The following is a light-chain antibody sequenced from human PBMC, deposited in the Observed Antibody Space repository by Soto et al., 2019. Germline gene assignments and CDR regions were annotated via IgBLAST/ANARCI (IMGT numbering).Light chain of an antibody. CDR2: GNS. CDR3: QSYDSSLSGSV. CDR1: SSNIGAGYD. J-gene: IGLJ3*02. V-gene: IGLV1-40*01. Sequence: QSVLTQPPSVSGAPGQRVTISCTGSSSNIGAGYDVHGYQQLPGTAPKLLIYGNSNRPSGVPDRFSGSKSGTSASLAITGLQAEDEADYSCQSYDSSLSGSVFGGGTKVTVL.